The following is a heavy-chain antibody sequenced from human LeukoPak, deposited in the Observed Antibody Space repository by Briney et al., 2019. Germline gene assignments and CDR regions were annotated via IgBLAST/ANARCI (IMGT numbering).Heavy chain of an antibody. CDR3: ARPYGSGSYSNWFDP. V-gene: IGHV4-4*02. CDR2: IYHSGST. J-gene: IGHJ5*02. CDR1: GGSISSSNW. Sequence: SETLSLTCAVSGGSISSSNWWSWVRQPPGKGLEWIGEIYHSGSTNYNPSLKSRVTISVDKSKNQFSLKLSSVTAADTAVYYCARPYGSGSYSNWFDPWGQGTLVTVSS. D-gene: IGHD3-10*01.